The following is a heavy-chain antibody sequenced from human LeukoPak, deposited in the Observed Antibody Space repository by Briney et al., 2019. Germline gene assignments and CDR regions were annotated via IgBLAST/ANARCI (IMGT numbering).Heavy chain of an antibody. CDR1: GFTFSSYA. Sequence: GGSLRLSCAASGFTFSSYAMSWVRQAPGKGLEWVSGIGGRGDSTYYADSVKGRFTISRDNSKNTLSLQMGSLRAEDMAVYYCARATLGGYDLGDFWGQGTLVTVSS. CDR3: ARATLGGYDLGDF. V-gene: IGHV3-23*01. CDR2: IGGRGDST. D-gene: IGHD5-12*01. J-gene: IGHJ4*02.